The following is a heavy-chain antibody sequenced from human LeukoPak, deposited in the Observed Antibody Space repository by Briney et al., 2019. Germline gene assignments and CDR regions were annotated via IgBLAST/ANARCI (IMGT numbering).Heavy chain of an antibody. CDR2: ISGSGGST. CDR3: AKDYSGWRGYFDY. CDR1: GFTFSSYA. J-gene: IGHJ4*02. Sequence: PGGSLRLSCAASGFTFSSYAMSWVRQAPGKGLEWVSAISGSGGSTYYADSVKGRFTISRDNSKNTLYLQVNSLRAEDTAVYYCAKDYSGWRGYFDYWGQGTLVTVSS. V-gene: IGHV3-23*01. D-gene: IGHD6-19*01.